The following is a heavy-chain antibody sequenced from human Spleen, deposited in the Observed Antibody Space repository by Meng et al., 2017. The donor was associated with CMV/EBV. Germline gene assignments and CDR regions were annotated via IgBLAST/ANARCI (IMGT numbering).Heavy chain of an antibody. D-gene: IGHD2/OR15-2a*01. CDR3: AYEAFDYYGLDV. V-gene: IGHV3-21*01. J-gene: IGHJ6*02. CDR1: GFTFSTYA. CDR2: ISSISTYI. Sequence: GGSLRLSCEASGFTFSTYAMSWVRQAPGKGLEWVSSISSISTYIYYADSVKGRFTISRDNAKNSLYLQMNSLRAEDTAVYYCAYEAFDYYGLDVWGQGTTVTVSS.